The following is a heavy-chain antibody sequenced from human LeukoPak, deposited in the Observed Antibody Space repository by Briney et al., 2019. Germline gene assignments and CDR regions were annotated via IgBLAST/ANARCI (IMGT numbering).Heavy chain of an antibody. CDR3: AKGHPSGSYYYYYMDV. J-gene: IGHJ6*03. CDR1: GFTFSSYA. D-gene: IGHD1-26*01. Sequence: PGGSLRLSCAASGFTFSSYAMSWVRQAPGKGLEWVSAISGSGGSTYYADSVKGRFTISRDNSKNTLYLQMNSLRAEDTAVYYCAKGHPSGSYYYYYMDVWGKGTTVTVSS. CDR2: ISGSGGST. V-gene: IGHV3-23*01.